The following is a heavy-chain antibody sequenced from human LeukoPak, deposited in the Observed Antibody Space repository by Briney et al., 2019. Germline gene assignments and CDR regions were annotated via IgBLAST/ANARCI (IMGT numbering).Heavy chain of an antibody. D-gene: IGHD1-26*01. CDR1: GFTFSSYS. Sequence: GGSLRLSCAASGFTFSSYSMNWVRQAPGKGLEWVSYISSSSSTIYYADSVKGRFTISRDNAKNSLYLQMNSLRAEDTAVYYCARSGSYWPGYYFDYWAREPWSPSPQ. CDR2: ISSSSSTI. CDR3: ARSGSYWPGYYFDY. V-gene: IGHV3-48*01. J-gene: IGHJ4*02.